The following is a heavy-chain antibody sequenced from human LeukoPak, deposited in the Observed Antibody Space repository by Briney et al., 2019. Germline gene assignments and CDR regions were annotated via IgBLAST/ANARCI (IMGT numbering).Heavy chain of an antibody. Sequence: PGGSLRLSCAASGLTFSNAWMSWVRQAPGKGLEWVGRIKRKSDGGTTDYAAPVKGRFTISRDDSKNTLYLQMNSLKSEDTAVYYCTTELDIRPNHYWGQGTLVTVSS. J-gene: IGHJ4*02. CDR3: TTELDIRPNHY. CDR1: GLTFSNAW. CDR2: IKRKSDGGTT. D-gene: IGHD3-22*01. V-gene: IGHV3-15*01.